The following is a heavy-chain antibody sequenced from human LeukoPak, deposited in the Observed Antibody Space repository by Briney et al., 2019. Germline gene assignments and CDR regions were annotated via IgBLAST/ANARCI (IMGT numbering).Heavy chain of an antibody. Sequence: SETLSLTCTVSGASISSHYWSWIRQPPGKGLDWIGDIYFSGSTNYNPSLKRRVTISVDTSKNQFSLKLSSVTAADTAVYYCARTSWLQSSFYFEYWGQGALVTVSS. V-gene: IGHV4-59*08. CDR2: IYFSGST. D-gene: IGHD5-24*01. CDR3: ARTSWLQSSFYFEY. J-gene: IGHJ4*02. CDR1: GASISSHY.